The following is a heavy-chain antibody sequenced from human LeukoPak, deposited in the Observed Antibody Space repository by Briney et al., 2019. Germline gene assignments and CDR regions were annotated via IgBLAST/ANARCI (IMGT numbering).Heavy chain of an antibody. J-gene: IGHJ2*01. CDR2: IYYSGST. CDR3: ARVYYSNSYDYWYFDL. V-gene: IGHV4-59*01. CDR1: GGSIRSYY. Sequence: PSETLSLTCTVSGGSIRSYYWSWIRQPPGKGLEWIAYIYYSGSTNYNPSLKSRVTISVDTSKNQFSLKLSCVTAADTAVYYCARVYYSNSYDYWYFDLWGRGTLVTVSS. D-gene: IGHD6-13*01.